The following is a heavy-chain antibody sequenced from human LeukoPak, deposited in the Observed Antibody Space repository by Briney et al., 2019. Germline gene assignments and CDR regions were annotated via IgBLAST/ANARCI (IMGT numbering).Heavy chain of an antibody. CDR3: ARDLDYDFWSGSFDY. CDR1: GFTFSSYS. V-gene: IGHV3-48*01. Sequence: GGSLRLSCAASGFTFSSYSMNWVRQAPGKGLEWVSYISSSSSTIYYADSVKGRFTISRDNAKNSLYLQMNSLRAEDTAVYYCARDLDYDFWSGSFDYWGQGTLVTVSS. D-gene: IGHD3-3*01. CDR2: ISSSSSTI. J-gene: IGHJ4*02.